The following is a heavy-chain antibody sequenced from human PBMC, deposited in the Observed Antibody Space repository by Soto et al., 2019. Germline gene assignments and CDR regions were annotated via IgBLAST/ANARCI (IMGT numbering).Heavy chain of an antibody. D-gene: IGHD3-22*01. J-gene: IGHJ3*02. CDR3: TTGEDGSGYYYVDAFDI. V-gene: IGHV3-15*07. CDR2: IKSKTDGGTT. Sequence: EVQLVESGGGLVKPGGSLRLSCAASGFTFSNAWMNWVRQAPGKGLEWVGRIKSKTDGGTTDYAAPVKGRFTISRDDSKNTLYLQMNSLKTEDTAVYYCTTGEDGSGYYYVDAFDIWGQGTMVTVSS. CDR1: GFTFSNAW.